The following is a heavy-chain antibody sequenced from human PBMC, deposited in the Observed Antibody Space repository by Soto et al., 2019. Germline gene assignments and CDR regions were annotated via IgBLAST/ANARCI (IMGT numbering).Heavy chain of an antibody. CDR1: GFSLSNARMG. CDR2: IFSNDEK. CDR3: ARIFGYNWKYGAFDI. V-gene: IGHV2-26*01. J-gene: IGHJ3*02. D-gene: IGHD1-7*01. Sequence: QVTLKESGPVLVKPTETLTLTCTVSGFSLSNARMGVSWIRQPPGKALEWLAHIFSNDEKSYSTSLKRRLTISKDTSKSQVVLTMTNMDPVDTATYYCARIFGYNWKYGAFDIWGQGTMVTVSS.